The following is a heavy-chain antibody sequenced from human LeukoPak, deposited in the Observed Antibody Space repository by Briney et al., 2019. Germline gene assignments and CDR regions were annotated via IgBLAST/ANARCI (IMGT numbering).Heavy chain of an antibody. V-gene: IGHV3-23*01. J-gene: IGHJ4*02. Sequence: TGGSLRLSCAASGFTFSSYAMSWVRQAPGKGLEWVSAISGSGGSTYYADSVKGRFTISRDNSKNTLYLQMNSLRAEDTAVYYCAKDQGGSYGQFDYWGQGTLVTVSS. D-gene: IGHD1-26*01. CDR3: AKDQGGSYGQFDY. CDR1: GFTFSSYA. CDR2: ISGSGGST.